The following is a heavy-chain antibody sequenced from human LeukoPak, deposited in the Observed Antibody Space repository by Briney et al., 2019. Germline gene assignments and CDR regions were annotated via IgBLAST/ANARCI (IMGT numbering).Heavy chain of an antibody. CDR3: AALPSRYYDILTGYPRGEY. V-gene: IGHV4-59*01. CDR2: IYYSGST. D-gene: IGHD3-9*01. J-gene: IGHJ4*02. CDR1: GGSISSYY. Sequence: PSETLSLTCTVSGGSISSYYWSWIRQPPGKGLEWIGHIYYSGSTNYNPSLKSRVTISVDTSKNQFSLKLSSVTAADTAVYYCAALPSRYYDILTGYPRGEYWGQGTLVTVSS.